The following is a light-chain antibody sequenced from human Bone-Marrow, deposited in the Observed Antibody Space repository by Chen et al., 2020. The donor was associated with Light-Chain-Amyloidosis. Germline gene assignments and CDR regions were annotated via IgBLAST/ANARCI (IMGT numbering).Light chain of an antibody. CDR2: DDS. CDR1: NIGSTS. V-gene: IGLV3-21*02. J-gene: IGLJ3*02. Sequence: SYVLPQPSSVSVAPGQTATIACGGNNIGSTSVHWYQQTPGQAPLLVVYDDSDRPSGIPERLSGSNSGNTATLTISRVEAGDEAYYYCQVWDRSSDRPVFGGGTKLTVL. CDR3: QVWDRSSDRPV.